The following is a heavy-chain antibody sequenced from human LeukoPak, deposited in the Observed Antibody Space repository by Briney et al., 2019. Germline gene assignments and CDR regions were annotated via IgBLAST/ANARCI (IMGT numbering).Heavy chain of an antibody. D-gene: IGHD3-10*01. CDR2: IRNKASGGTT. V-gene: IGHV3-49*04. Sequence: GSLTPSCTASGFTFGDYDMSWVRQPPGKGLEWVGFIRNKASGGTTEYAASVKGRFTISRDDSKIIAYLQMNSLITEDTAVYYCTRCNFGEFYFDYWGQGTLVTVSS. CDR1: GFTFGDYD. J-gene: IGHJ4*02. CDR3: TRCNFGEFYFDY.